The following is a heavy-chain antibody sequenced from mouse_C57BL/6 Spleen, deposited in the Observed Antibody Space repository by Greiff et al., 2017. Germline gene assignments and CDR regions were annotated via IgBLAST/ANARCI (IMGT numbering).Heavy chain of an antibody. J-gene: IGHJ4*01. V-gene: IGHV7-3*01. CDR2: IRNKANGYTT. CDR3: ARYPTVGYAMDY. Sequence: EVQLMESGGGLVQPGGSLSLSCAASGFTFTDYYMSWVRQTPGKALEWLGFIRNKANGYTTEYSASVKGRFTISRDNAQSILYLQMDALRAEDSATYYCARYPTVGYAMDYWGQGTSVTVSS. CDR1: GFTFTDYY. D-gene: IGHD1-1*01.